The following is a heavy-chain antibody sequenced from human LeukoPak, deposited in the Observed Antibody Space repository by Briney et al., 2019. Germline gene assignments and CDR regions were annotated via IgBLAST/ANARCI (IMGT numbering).Heavy chain of an antibody. V-gene: IGHV4-59*08. CDR1: CGSISSYY. CDR2: IYYSGST. D-gene: IGHD3-22*01. CDR3: ARHSDYYDSSSYYYNWFDP. J-gene: IGHJ5*02. Sequence: SETLSLTCTVSCGSISSYYWSWIRQPPGKGLEWIGYIYYSGSTNYNPSLKSRVTISVDTSKNQFSLKLSSVTAADTAVYYCARHSDYYDSSSYYYNWFDPWGQGTLVTVSS.